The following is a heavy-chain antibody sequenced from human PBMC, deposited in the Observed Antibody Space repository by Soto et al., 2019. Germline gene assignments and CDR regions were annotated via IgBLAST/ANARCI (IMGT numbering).Heavy chain of an antibody. CDR1: GGAISSYF. CDR3: ARCGLDYGMDV. Sequence: QVQLQESGPGLVKPSETLSLTCTVSGGAISSYFWCWTRQPAGKGLEWIGRFYPTGKTNYNPSLQSRLTMSADTSRPQFSLNLTSVTAADTAVYYCARCGLDYGMDVWGQGTTVTVSS. V-gene: IGHV4-4*07. J-gene: IGHJ6*02. D-gene: IGHD3-16*01. CDR2: FYPTGKT.